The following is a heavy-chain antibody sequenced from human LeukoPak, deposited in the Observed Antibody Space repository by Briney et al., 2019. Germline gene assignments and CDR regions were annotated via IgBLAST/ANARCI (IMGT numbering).Heavy chain of an antibody. CDR2: INHSGST. D-gene: IGHD6-13*01. CDR3: ARASIAAAGP. CDR1: GGSFRGYY. J-gene: IGHJ5*02. Sequence: PSETLSLTCAVYGGSFRGYYWSWIRQPPGKGLEWLGEINHSGSTNYNPFLKSRVTISVDTSKNQFSLKLSSVAAADTAVYYCARASIAAAGPWGQGTLVTVSS. V-gene: IGHV4-34*01.